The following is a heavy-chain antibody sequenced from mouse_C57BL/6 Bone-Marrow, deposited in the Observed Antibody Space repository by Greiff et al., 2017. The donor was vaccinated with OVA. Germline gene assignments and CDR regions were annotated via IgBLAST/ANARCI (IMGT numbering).Heavy chain of an antibody. CDR2: ISSGSSTI. CDR1: GFTFSDYG. J-gene: IGHJ2*01. V-gene: IGHV5-17*01. D-gene: IGHD2-3*01. CDR3: ARGGWLLFDY. Sequence: EVKLMESVGGLVKPGGSLKLSCAASGFTFSDYGMHWVRQAPEKGLEWVAYISSGSSTIYYADTVKGRFTISRDNAKNTLFLQMTSLRSEDTAMDYCARGGWLLFDYWGQGTTLTVSS.